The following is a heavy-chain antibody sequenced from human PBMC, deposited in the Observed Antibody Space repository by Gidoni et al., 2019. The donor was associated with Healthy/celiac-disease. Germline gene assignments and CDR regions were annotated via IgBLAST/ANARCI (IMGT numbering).Heavy chain of an antibody. CDR2: ISYDGSNK. V-gene: IGHV3-30-3*01. CDR1: GFTFSSYA. J-gene: IGHJ4*02. D-gene: IGHD3-22*01. CDR3: ARVYVSTVFDY. Sequence: QVQLVESGGGVVQPGRSLRLSCAASGFTFSSYAMHWVRQAPGKGLEWVAVISYDGSNKYYADSVKGRFTISRDNSKNTLYLQMNSLRADDTAVYYCARVYVSTVFDYWGQGTLVPVSS.